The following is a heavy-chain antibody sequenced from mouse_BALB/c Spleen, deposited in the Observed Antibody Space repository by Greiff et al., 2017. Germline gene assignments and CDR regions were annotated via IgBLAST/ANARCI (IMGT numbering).Heavy chain of an antibody. V-gene: IGHV1S126*01. D-gene: IGHD2-1*01. Sequence: VQLVESGPQLVRPGASVKISCKASGYSFTSYWMHWVKQRPGQGLEWIGMIDPSDSETRLNQKFKDKATLTVDKSSSTAYMQLSSPTSEDSAVYYCARSRGNSWFAYWGQGTLVTVSA. CDR1: GYSFTSYW. J-gene: IGHJ3*01. CDR2: IDPSDSET. CDR3: ARSRGNSWFAY.